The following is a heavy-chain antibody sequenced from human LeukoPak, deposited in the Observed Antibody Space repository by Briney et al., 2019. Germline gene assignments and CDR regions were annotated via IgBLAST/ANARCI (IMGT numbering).Heavy chain of an antibody. V-gene: IGHV4-4*02. CDR1: GDSINSLDL. CDR3: ARFVWRGTAYYFFDY. CDR2: MYLSGTT. Sequence: PSETLSLTCTVSGDSINSLDLWSWVRQPPGKGLEWIGEMYLSGTTHSNPSVKSRVTISVDTSKNQFSLNLSSVTAADTAVYYCARFVWRGTAYYFFDYWGQGTLVTVSS. D-gene: IGHD3/OR15-3a*01. J-gene: IGHJ4*02.